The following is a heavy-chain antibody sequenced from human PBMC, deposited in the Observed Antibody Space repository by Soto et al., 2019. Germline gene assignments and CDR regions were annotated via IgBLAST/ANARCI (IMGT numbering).Heavy chain of an antibody. V-gene: IGHV3-74*01. CDR3: ARSPSSGWYYFDY. Sequence: EVPLVESGGGLVQPGGSLRLSCAASEFTFSAYWMYWVRQAPGKGLVWVSRINSDGSTTSYADSVKGRFTISRDNAKNTLYLQMNSLRAEDTAVYYCARSPSSGWYYFDYWGQGTLVTVSS. D-gene: IGHD6-19*01. CDR2: INSDGSTT. J-gene: IGHJ4*02. CDR1: EFTFSAYW.